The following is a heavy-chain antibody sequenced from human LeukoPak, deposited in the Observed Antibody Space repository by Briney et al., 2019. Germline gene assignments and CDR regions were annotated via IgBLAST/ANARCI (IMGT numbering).Heavy chain of an antibody. Sequence: SETLSLTCAVYGGSFSGYYWSWIRQPPGKGLEWIGEINHSGSTNYNPSLKSRVTISVDTFKNQFSLKLSSVTAADTAVYYCARWHYDFWSGYPDYWGQGTLVTVSS. CDR1: GGSFSGYY. CDR3: ARWHYDFWSGYPDY. V-gene: IGHV4-34*01. D-gene: IGHD3-3*01. J-gene: IGHJ4*02. CDR2: INHSGST.